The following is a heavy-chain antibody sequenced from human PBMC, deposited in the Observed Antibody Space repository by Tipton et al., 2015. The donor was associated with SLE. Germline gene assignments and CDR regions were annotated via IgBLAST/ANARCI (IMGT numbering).Heavy chain of an antibody. Sequence: GLVKPSGTLSLTCTVSGDSISSHYWNWIRQPPGKGLEWIGYIYYTGDTYYNPSLKSRVTISLDMSKNQFSLNLRSVTAADTAVYYCTSDPGQYYFDYWGQGTRVTVSS. CDR1: GDSISSHY. CDR3: TSDPGQYYFDY. J-gene: IGHJ4*02. CDR2: IYYTGDT. V-gene: IGHV4-59*11.